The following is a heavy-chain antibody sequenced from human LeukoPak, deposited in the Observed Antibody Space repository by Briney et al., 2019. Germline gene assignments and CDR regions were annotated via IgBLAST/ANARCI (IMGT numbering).Heavy chain of an antibody. D-gene: IGHD3-10*01. Sequence: GGSLRLSCAASGFTFSSYWMHWVRQTPGKGLVWVSRINTNGSSTFYADSVKGRFTISRDNAKSTLHLQMNSLRAEDTAVYYCARVYYTGAGGAFAVWGQGTMVTVSS. CDR1: GFTFSSYW. CDR2: INTNGSST. J-gene: IGHJ3*01. V-gene: IGHV3-74*01. CDR3: ARVYYTGAGGAFAV.